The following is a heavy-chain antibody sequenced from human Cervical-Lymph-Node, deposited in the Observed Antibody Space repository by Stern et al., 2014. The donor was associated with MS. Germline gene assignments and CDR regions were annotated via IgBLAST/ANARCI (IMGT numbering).Heavy chain of an antibody. CDR2: INPNGGAV. CDR3: ARISLGSGIDY. D-gene: IGHD1-26*01. V-gene: IGHV1-2*02. CDR1: ENTFTGYY. J-gene: IGHJ4*02. Sequence: VQLVQSGAEVKKPGASVKVTCKTSENTFTGYYIHWVRQAPGQGLEWMGWINPNGGAVSYAQRFQDRVSLTSDTSNSLAYMELDRLTSDDTAVYYCARISLGSGIDYWGQGSLVTVSS.